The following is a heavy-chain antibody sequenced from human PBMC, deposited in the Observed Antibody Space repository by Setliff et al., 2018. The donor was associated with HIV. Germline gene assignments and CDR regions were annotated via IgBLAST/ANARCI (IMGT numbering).Heavy chain of an antibody. CDR1: GDSINSGDYY. D-gene: IGHD6-13*01. CDR3: ARADSSSWFFATFDI. Sequence: ASETLSLTCTVSGDSINSGDYYWSWIRQPPGKGLEWIGYIYHSGSTHYNPSLNSRVASSVDTSKNQFSLKLYSVTVADTAFYYCARADSSSWFFATFDIWGQGTMVTVSS. V-gene: IGHV4-30-4*01. CDR2: IYHSGST. J-gene: IGHJ3*02.